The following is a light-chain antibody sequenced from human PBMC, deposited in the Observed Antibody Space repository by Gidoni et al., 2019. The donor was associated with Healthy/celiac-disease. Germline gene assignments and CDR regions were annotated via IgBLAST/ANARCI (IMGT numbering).Light chain of an antibody. J-gene: IGKJ2*01. CDR1: ESVSSSY. V-gene: IGKV3-20*01. CDR2: GAA. CDR3: QQYGSSSYT. Sequence: EFVLTQSPGTLSLSPGERATLSCRARESVSSSYLAWYQQKPGQAPRHLIYGAASRATGIPDRFSGSGSGTDFTLTISRLEPEDFAVYYCQQYGSSSYTFGQGTKLEIK.